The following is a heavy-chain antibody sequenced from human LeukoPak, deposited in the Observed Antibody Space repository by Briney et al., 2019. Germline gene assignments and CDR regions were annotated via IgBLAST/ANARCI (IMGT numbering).Heavy chain of an antibody. V-gene: IGHV1-46*01. CDR3: ARDWWDSSGYYDY. CDR1: GYTFTSNY. D-gene: IGHD3-22*01. CDR2: ISPSGGST. J-gene: IGHJ4*02. Sequence: ASVKVSCKAFGYTFTSNYMHWVRQAPGQGPEWMGVISPSGGSTTYAQKFQGRVTLTRDMSTSTDYLELSSLRSEDTAVYYCARDWWDSSGYYDYWGQGTLVTVSS.